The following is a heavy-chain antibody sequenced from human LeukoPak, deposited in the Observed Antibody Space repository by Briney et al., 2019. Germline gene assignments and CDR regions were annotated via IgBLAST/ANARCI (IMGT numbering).Heavy chain of an antibody. D-gene: IGHD2-2*01. CDR3: AKNQFSSWYYFDY. CDR2: IRYDGGDK. CDR1: GFTFTTYG. Sequence: TGGSLRLSCAASGFTFTTYGMHWVRQAPGKGLEWVAFIRYDGGDKYYAGSVKGRFTISRDDSKNTLYLQMNSLRAEDTAVYYCAKNQFSSWYYFDYWGQGTLVTVSS. J-gene: IGHJ4*02. V-gene: IGHV3-30*02.